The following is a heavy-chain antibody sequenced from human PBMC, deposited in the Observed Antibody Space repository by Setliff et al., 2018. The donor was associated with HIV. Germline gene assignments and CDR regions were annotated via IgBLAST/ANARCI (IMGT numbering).Heavy chain of an antibody. J-gene: IGHJ4*02. CDR1: GYTFTNYY. D-gene: IGHD3-22*01. CDR3: ATYHYYDSSAYFIDLYYFDY. V-gene: IGHV1-46*01. Sequence: ASVKVSCKASGYTFTNYYMHWVRQAPGQGLEWMGIIYPGGARRSYAQKFQGSVTMTWDTSTSTVYMELSSLRSEDTAFYYCATYHYYDSSAYFIDLYYFDYWGQGTLVTVSS. CDR2: IYPGGARR.